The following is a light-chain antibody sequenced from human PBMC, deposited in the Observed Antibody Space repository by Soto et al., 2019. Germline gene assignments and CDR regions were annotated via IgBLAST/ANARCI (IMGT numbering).Light chain of an antibody. J-gene: IGLJ2*01. Sequence: QSALTQPPSASGSPGQSVTISCTGTSSDVGSYNYVSWYQQHPGKAPKLMIYEVSQRPSGVPDRFSGSKSGNTASLTVSGLQAEDEADYYCSSYTGSNNLLFGGGTKLTVL. CDR1: SSDVGSYNY. V-gene: IGLV2-8*01. CDR3: SSYTGSNNLL. CDR2: EVS.